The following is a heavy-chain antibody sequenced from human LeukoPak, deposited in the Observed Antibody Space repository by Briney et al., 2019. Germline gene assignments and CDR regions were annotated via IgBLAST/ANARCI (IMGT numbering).Heavy chain of an antibody. V-gene: IGHV3-23*01. D-gene: IGHD6-13*01. Sequence: GGSLRHSCAASGFTFSSYSMNWVRQAPGKGLEWVSAISGSGGSTYYADSVKGRFTISRDNSKNTLYLQMNSLRAEDTAVYYCAKDPSLYSSSSDAFDIWGQGTMVTVSS. CDR2: ISGSGGST. CDR3: AKDPSLYSSSSDAFDI. J-gene: IGHJ3*02. CDR1: GFTFSSYS.